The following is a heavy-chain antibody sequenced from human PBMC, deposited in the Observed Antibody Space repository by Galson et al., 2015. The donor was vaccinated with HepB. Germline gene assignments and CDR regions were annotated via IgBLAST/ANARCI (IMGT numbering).Heavy chain of an antibody. CDR1: GFTFGAYE. J-gene: IGHJ4*02. V-gene: IGHV3-48*03. D-gene: IGHD3-10*01. CDR2: ISSNGYMI. CDR3: VRDDALWSWYFDS. Sequence: SLRLSCAASGFTFGAYEMNWVRQAPGTGLEWISYISSNGYMIYYAESVKGRFTVSRDNARGSLYLQMNSLRVEDTAVYYCVRDDALWSWYFDSWGQGILVTVSS.